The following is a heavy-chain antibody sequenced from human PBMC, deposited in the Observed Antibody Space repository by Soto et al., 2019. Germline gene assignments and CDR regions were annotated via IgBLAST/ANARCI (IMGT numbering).Heavy chain of an antibody. V-gene: IGHV3-33*03. CDR3: ASSIN. J-gene: IGHJ4*02. CDR2: IWYDGSNK. CDR1: GFPFSSYG. Sequence: GGSLRLSCAASGFPFSSYGMHWVRQAPGKGLDWVGVIWYDGSNKDYAESVKGRFTISRDNSKNTLYLQMNSLRADDTAVYYCASSINWGQGTLVTVSS.